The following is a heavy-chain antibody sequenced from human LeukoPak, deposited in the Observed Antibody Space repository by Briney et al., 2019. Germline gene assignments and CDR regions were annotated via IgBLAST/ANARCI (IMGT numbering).Heavy chain of an antibody. CDR2: INSSGGST. CDR1: GFTFSNYG. J-gene: IGHJ4*02. D-gene: IGHD3-10*01. CDR3: VKDRRIVWFGELSGFDY. V-gene: IGHV3-64D*06. Sequence: GGSLRLSCSGSGFTFSNYGMHWVRQAPGKGLEYVSGINSSGGSTYYADSVKGRFTISRDNSKNTLYLQMSSLRTEDTAVYYCVKDRRIVWFGELSGFDYWGQGTLVTVSS.